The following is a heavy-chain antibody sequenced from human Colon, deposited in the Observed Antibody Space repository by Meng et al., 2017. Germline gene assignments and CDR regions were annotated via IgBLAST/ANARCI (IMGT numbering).Heavy chain of an antibody. CDR3: ARNRDGYNYDYHFDY. V-gene: IGHV3-21*01. D-gene: IGHD5-24*01. Sequence: GGSLKISCAASGFTFSTYSMNWVRQAPGKGLEWVSYISSSGSYIYYADSLKGRFTISRDNAKNSLYLQMNSLRAEDTAVYHCARNRDGYNYDYHFDYWGQGTLVTVSS. J-gene: IGHJ4*02. CDR1: GFTFSTYS. CDR2: ISSSGSYI.